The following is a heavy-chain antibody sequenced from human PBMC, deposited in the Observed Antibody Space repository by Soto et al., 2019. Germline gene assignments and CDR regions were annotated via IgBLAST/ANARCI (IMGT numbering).Heavy chain of an antibody. V-gene: IGHV3-23*01. CDR3: AKSGGARQYRQGFYYYGMDV. CDR1: GFTFSSYA. CDR2: ISGSGGST. J-gene: IGHJ6*02. Sequence: GGSLRLSCAASGFTFSSYAMSWVRQAPGKGLEWVSAISGSGGSTYYADSVKGRFTISRDNSKNTLYLQMNSLRAEDTAVYYCAKSGGARQYRQGFYYYGMDVWGQGTTVTVS. D-gene: IGHD6-25*01.